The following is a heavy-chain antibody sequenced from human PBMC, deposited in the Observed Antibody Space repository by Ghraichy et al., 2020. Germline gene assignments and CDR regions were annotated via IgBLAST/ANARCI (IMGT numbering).Heavy chain of an antibody. CDR3: ARRGVLGHAIPGFWCFDL. Sequence: SETLSLTCTVSGGSVNRNNHYWGWIRQPPGKGLEWIGTVYYTGSTYYKPSLKSRATISVDTSKNQFSLRLSSVTAADTAVYYCARRGVLGHAIPGFWCFDLWGRGTLVTVSS. J-gene: IGHJ2*01. D-gene: IGHD2-8*01. CDR2: VYYTGST. CDR1: GGSVNRNNHY. V-gene: IGHV4-39*01.